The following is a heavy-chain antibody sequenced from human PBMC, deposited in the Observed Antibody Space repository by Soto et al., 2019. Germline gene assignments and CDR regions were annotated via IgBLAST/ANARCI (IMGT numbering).Heavy chain of an antibody. D-gene: IGHD5-18*01. CDR2: ISAYNGNT. J-gene: IGHJ6*02. CDR3: ARAVDTAMVRKFYGMAV. CDR1: GYTFTSYG. V-gene: IGHV1-18*01. Sequence: ASVKVSCKASGYTFTSYGISWVRQAPGQGLEWMGWISAYNGNTNYAQKLQGRVTMTTDTSTSTAYMELRSLRSDDTAVYYCARAVDTAMVRKFYGMAVWGQGTTVTVSS.